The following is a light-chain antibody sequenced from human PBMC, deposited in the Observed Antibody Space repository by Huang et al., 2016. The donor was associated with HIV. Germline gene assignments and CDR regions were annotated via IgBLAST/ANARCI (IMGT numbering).Light chain of an antibody. CDR3: QQYHKYPFT. V-gene: IGKV1-16*02. J-gene: IGKJ3*01. CDR2: AAS. CDR1: QGISNA. Sequence: DIQMTQSPSSLSASVGDRVTLTCRASQGISNAVAWFQQKPGKAPKSLIYAASRLQSGVPSKFSGSGSGTEFTLTISSLQPEDFATYYCQQYHKYPFTFGPGTKVDL.